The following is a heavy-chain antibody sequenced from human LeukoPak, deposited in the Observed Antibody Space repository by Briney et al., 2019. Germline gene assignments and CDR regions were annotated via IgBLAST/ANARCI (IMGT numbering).Heavy chain of an antibody. CDR3: ARASLTYYYDSSGYDSWFDP. Sequence: GRSLRLSCAASGSTFSSYAMHWVRQAPGKGLEWVAVISYDGSNKYYADSVKGRFTISRDNSKNTLYLQMNSLRAEDTAVYYCARASLTYYYDSSGYDSWFDPWGQGTLVTVSS. J-gene: IGHJ5*02. V-gene: IGHV3-30*04. D-gene: IGHD3-22*01. CDR2: ISYDGSNK. CDR1: GSTFSSYA.